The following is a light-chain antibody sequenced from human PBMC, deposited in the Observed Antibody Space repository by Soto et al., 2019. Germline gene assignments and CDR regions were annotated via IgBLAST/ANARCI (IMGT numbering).Light chain of an antibody. V-gene: IGKV1-16*02. CDR1: QGIRNS. CDR3: QQYRSYPYT. J-gene: IGKJ2*01. Sequence: DIQMTQSPSSLSASVGDRVIITCRASQGIRNSLAWFQQKPGKAPKSLIYDVSSLQSGVPSKFSGSGSGTDFTLTISSLQPEDFGTYYCQQYRSYPYTFGQGTKVEIK. CDR2: DVS.